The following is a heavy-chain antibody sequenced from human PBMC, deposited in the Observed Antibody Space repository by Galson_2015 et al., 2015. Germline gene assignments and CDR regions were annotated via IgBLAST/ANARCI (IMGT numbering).Heavy chain of an antibody. CDR1: GSTFDDYA. D-gene: IGHD2-8*02. CDR2: ISWNSGGI. CDR3: AKGCTGGVCYSGYYYYMDV. J-gene: IGHJ6*03. Sequence: SLRLSCAASGSTFDDYAMHWVRQAPGKGLEWVSGISWNSGGIGYADSVKGRFTISRDNAKNSLYLQMNSLRAEDTALYCCAKGCTGGVCYSGYYYYMDVWGKGTTVTVSS. V-gene: IGHV3-9*01.